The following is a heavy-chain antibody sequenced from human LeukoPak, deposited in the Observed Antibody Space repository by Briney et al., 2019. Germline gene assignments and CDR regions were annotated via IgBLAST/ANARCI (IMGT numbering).Heavy chain of an antibody. CDR2: ISGSGGST. V-gene: IGHV3-23*01. Sequence: GGSLRLSCAASGFTFSSYAMSWVRQAPGKRLEWVSAISGSGGSTYYADSVKGRFTISRDNSKNTLYLQMNSLRAEDTAVYYCAKSSGGIQLWYESFDYWGQGTLVTVSS. J-gene: IGHJ4*02. D-gene: IGHD5-18*01. CDR1: GFTFSSYA. CDR3: AKSSGGIQLWYESFDY.